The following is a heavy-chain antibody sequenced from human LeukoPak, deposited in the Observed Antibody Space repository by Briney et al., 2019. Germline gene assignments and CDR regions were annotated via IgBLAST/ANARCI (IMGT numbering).Heavy chain of an antibody. CDR1: GGTFSSYA. CDR2: IIPIFGTA. J-gene: IGHJ1*01. V-gene: IGHV1-69*05. D-gene: IGHD2-2*02. Sequence: ASVKVSCKASGGTFSSYAISWVRQAPGQGPEWMGGIIPIFGTANYAQKFQGRVTITTDESTSTAYMELSSLRSEDTAVYYCARQVDGPDPLLYKQGYFQHWGQGTLVTVSS. CDR3: ARQVDGPDPLLYKQGYFQH.